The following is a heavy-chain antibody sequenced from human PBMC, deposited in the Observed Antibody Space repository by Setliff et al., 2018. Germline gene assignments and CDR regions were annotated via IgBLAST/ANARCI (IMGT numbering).Heavy chain of an antibody. CDR2: IYHSGSA. Sequence: SETLSLTCTVSGDSISSGDYFWSWIRQPPGKGLEWIAYIYHSGSAYYNPSLKSRVAMSVDTSKNQFSLHLTSVTAADTAVYYCAREVGTSTSSDAFDVWGQGMMVTVS. J-gene: IGHJ3*01. V-gene: IGHV4-30-4*08. CDR1: GDSISSGDYF. CDR3: AREVGTSTSSDAFDV. D-gene: IGHD1-26*01.